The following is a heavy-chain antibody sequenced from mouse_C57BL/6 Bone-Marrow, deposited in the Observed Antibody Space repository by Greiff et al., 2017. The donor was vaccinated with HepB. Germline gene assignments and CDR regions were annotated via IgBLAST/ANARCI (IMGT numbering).Heavy chain of an antibody. Sequence: EVKVEESGPGLVKPSQSLSLTCSVTGYSITSGYYWNWIRQFPGNKLEWMGYISYDGSNNYNPSLKNRISITRDTSKNQFFLKLNSVTTEDTATYYCARDDGYEIYYAMDYWGQGTSVTVSS. CDR2: ISYDGSN. CDR3: ARDDGYEIYYAMDY. J-gene: IGHJ4*01. D-gene: IGHD2-2*01. CDR1: GYSITSGYY. V-gene: IGHV3-6*01.